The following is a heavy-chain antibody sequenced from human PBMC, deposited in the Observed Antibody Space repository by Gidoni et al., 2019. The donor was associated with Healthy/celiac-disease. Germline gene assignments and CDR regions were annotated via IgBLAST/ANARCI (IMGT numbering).Heavy chain of an antibody. CDR3: ARGRGLLDGDNNFDY. CDR1: GSSFTSYW. CDR2: IYPGDSDT. Sequence: EVQLVQSGAEVKKPGESLTLSCKGSGSSFTSYWIGWVRQMPGKGLEWMGIIYPGDSDTRYSTSFQGQGTISADKSISTADLQWSSMKASETAMYYCARGRGLLDGDNNFDYWGQGTLVTVSS. V-gene: IGHV5-51*01. D-gene: IGHD3-10*01. J-gene: IGHJ4*02.